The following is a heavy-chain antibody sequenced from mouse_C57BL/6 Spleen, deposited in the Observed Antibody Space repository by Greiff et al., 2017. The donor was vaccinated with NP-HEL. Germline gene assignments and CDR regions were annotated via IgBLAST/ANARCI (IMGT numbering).Heavy chain of an antibody. D-gene: IGHD1-1*01. Sequence: VQLQQPGAELVKPGASVKMSCKASGYTFTSYWITWVKQRPGQGLEWIGDIYPGSGSTNYNEKFKSKATLTVDTSSSTAYMQLSSLTSEDAAVYDCARRVYYGSSGWYFDVGGTGTTVTVSS. J-gene: IGHJ1*03. V-gene: IGHV1-55*01. CDR2: IYPGSGST. CDR3: ARRVYYGSSGWYFDV. CDR1: GYTFTSYW.